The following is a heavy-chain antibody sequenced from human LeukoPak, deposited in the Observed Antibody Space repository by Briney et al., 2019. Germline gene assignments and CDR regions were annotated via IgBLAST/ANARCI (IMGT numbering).Heavy chain of an antibody. V-gene: IGHV3-30*18. D-gene: IGHD1-26*01. CDR3: AERDASGLDY. J-gene: IGHJ4*02. CDR1: GFTFNNYG. CDR2: LVYDVSDK. Sequence: GRSLRLSCAASGFTFNNYGMHWVRQAPGKGLEWVALLVYDVSDKYYADSVRGRFTISRDNSKNTVYLQMNSLRDEDTAMYYCAERDASGLDYWGQGIQVTVSS.